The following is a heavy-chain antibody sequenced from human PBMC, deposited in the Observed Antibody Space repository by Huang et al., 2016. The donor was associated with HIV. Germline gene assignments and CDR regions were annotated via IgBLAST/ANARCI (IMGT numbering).Heavy chain of an antibody. D-gene: IGHD6-13*01. CDR1: GFSLDRFN. Sequence: EVPLVDSGGGLVKPGGSLRLSWAASGFSLDRFNMFWVRQTPAKGRQWVASISPSSSFIEYADSVKGRFSISRDNAKNSLYLQMNSLRGEDTAVYYCVKDRGQQLSPFDSWGQGTLVTVSS. V-gene: IGHV3-21*01. J-gene: IGHJ4*02. CDR3: VKDRGQQLSPFDS. CDR2: ISPSSSFI.